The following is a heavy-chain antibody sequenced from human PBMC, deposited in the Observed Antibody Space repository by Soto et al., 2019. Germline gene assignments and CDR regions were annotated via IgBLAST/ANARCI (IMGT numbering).Heavy chain of an antibody. V-gene: IGHV5-51*01. J-gene: IGHJ4*02. CDR2: IYPGDSDT. CDR1: GYSFTSYW. Sequence: GESLKISCKGSGYSFTSYWIGWVRQMPGKGLEWMGIIYPGDSDTRYSPSLQGQVTISADKSISTAYLQWSSLKASDTAMYYCARTYYYDSSGYRDFDYWGQGTLVTVSS. D-gene: IGHD3-22*01. CDR3: ARTYYYDSSGYRDFDY.